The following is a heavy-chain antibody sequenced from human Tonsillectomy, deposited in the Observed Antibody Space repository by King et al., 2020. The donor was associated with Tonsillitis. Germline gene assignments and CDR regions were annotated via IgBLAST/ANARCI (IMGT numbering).Heavy chain of an antibody. CDR2: ISYDGRNK. J-gene: IGHJ4*02. V-gene: IGHV3-30*18. Sequence: VQLVESGGGVVQPGRSLRLSCATSGFTFSTYGMHWVRQAPGKGLEWVAVISYDGRNKVYVDSVKGRFTISRDNSENTLYLQMSSLRIEDTAVYYCAKDLPAAAGMGGADQWGQGTLVTVST. D-gene: IGHD6-13*01. CDR1: GFTFSTYG. CDR3: AKDLPAAAGMGGADQ.